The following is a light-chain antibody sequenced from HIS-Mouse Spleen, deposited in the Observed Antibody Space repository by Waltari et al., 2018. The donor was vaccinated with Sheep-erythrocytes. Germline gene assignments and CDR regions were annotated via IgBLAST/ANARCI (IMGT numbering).Light chain of an antibody. J-gene: IGKJ2*01. V-gene: IGKV1-5*03. CDR1: QRISSW. CDR2: KAS. CDR3: QQYNSYSRT. Sequence: DIQMTQSPSTLSASVGDRVTITCRASQRISSWLAWYQQKPGKAPKLLIYKASSLESVVPSRFSGSGPGTEFTLTISSLQPDDFATYYCQQYNSYSRTFGQGTKLEIK.